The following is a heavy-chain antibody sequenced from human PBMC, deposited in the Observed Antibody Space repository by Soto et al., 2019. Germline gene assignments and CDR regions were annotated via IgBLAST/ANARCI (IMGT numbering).Heavy chain of an antibody. D-gene: IGHD2-2*01. Sequence: GESLKISCTGFGYTFTTFWISWVRQMPGRGLEWMGRIDPRDSYTNYSPSFQGHVTISADKSISTAYLQWGSLKASDTAMYYCARLFCSSSTCDSWFDPWGQGTLVTVSS. CDR3: ARLFCSSSTCDSWFDP. CDR2: IDPRDSYT. J-gene: IGHJ5*02. V-gene: IGHV5-10-1*01. CDR1: GYTFTTFW.